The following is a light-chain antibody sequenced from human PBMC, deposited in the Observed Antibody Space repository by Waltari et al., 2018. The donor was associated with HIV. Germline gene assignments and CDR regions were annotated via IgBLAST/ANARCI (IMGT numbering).Light chain of an antibody. CDR3: CSYTNSDSYV. Sequence: QSALTQPASVSGSPGQSITISCTGTSGDVGSYNYVSWYQQYPGKAPKLIIYEVCYRPSGMSDRFSGSKLGNTASLTISGLQAEDEADYYCCSYTNSDSYVFGTGTKVIVL. CDR2: EVC. V-gene: IGLV2-14*01. J-gene: IGLJ1*01. CDR1: SGDVGSYNY.